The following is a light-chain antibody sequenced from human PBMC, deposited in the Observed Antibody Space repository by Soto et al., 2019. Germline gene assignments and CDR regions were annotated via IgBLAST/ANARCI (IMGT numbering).Light chain of an antibody. CDR2: AAS. CDR3: QQYHDWPYT. V-gene: IGKV3-15*01. CDR1: QSVRSN. J-gene: IGKJ3*01. Sequence: EIVMTQSPATLSVSPGERATLSCRASQSVRSNLAWYQQKPGQAPRLLIYAASTRATGIPARFSGSGAGTEFPLTISSLQSEDFAVYYCQQYHDWPYTFGPGTKVHIK.